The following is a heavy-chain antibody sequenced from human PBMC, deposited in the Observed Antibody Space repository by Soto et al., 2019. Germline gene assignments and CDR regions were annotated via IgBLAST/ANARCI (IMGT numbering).Heavy chain of an antibody. D-gene: IGHD3-16*02. J-gene: IGHJ4*02. CDR3: IKRPGHRNYYFDY. CDR1: GFSLSTSGVA. Sequence: QITLKESGPMVVKPTQTLTLTCTFSGFSLSTSGVAVDWIRQPPGKALEWLALIYWDDGKRYSPSLKSRLIITKDTSKDQVVLTVNNMDPADTATYYCIKRPGHRNYYFDYWGQGILVTVSS. V-gene: IGHV2-5*02. CDR2: IYWDDGK.